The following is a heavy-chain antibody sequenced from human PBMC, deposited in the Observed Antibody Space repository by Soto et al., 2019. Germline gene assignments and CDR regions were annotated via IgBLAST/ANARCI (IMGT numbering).Heavy chain of an antibody. V-gene: IGHV3-30*18. D-gene: IGHD2-2*03. Sequence: QVQLVESGGGVVQPGRSLRLSCAASGFTFSSYGMHWVRQAPGKGLEWVAVISYDGSNKYYADSVKGRFTISRDNSKNTLYLQMNSLRAEDTAVYYCAKSHLSWINYYYYGMDVW. J-gene: IGHJ6*01. CDR1: GFTFSSYG. CDR3: AKSHLSWINYYYYGMDV. CDR2: ISYDGSNK.